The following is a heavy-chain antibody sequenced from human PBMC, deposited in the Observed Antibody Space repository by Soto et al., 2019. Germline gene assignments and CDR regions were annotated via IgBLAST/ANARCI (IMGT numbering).Heavy chain of an antibody. CDR2: IIPIFGPP. J-gene: IGHJ6*02. V-gene: IGHV1-69*01. CDR3: SKDRRGRDGYNFGTRYYYGMDV. D-gene: IGHD5-12*01. Sequence: QVQLVQSGAEVKKPGSSVKVSCKASGGTVSSYAISWVRQAPGQGLEWMGGIIPIFGPPNYAQRFQDRVTITADESTSTAYMEVSSLTSEDTAVYYCSKDRRGRDGYNFGTRYYYGMDVWGQGTTVTVSS. CDR1: GGTVSSYA.